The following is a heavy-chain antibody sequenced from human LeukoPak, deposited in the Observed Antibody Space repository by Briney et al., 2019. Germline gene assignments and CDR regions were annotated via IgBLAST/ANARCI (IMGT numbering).Heavy chain of an antibody. Sequence: SETLSLTCTVSGGSISSYYWSWIRQPPGKGLEWIGYIYYSGSTNYNPSLKSRVTISVDTSKNQFSLKPSSVTAADTAVYYCARDSYYYDSSGYAHAFDIWGQGTMVTVSS. D-gene: IGHD3-22*01. J-gene: IGHJ3*02. CDR2: IYYSGST. CDR3: ARDSYYYDSSGYAHAFDI. CDR1: GGSISSYY. V-gene: IGHV4-59*01.